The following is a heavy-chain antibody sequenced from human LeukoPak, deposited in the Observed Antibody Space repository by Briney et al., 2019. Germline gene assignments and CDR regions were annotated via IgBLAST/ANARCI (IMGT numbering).Heavy chain of an antibody. J-gene: IGHJ4*02. CDR2: IIPILGIA. Sequence: GSSVKVSCKASGGTFSSYAISWVRQAPGQGLEWMGRIIPILGIANYAQKFRGRVTITADKSTSTAHMELSSLRSEDTAVYYCARAPYCSGGSCLFDYWGQGTLVTVSS. CDR3: ARAPYCSGGSCLFDY. D-gene: IGHD2-15*01. V-gene: IGHV1-69*04. CDR1: GGTFSSYA.